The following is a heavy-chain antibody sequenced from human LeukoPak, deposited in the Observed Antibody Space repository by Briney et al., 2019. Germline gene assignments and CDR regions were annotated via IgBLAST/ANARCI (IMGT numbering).Heavy chain of an antibody. CDR2: IYYSGST. V-gene: IGHV4-39*01. D-gene: IGHD3-9*01. Sequence: PSETLSLTCTVSGGSISSSSYYWGWIRQPPGKGLEWIGSIYYSGSTYYNPSLKSRVTISVDTSKNQFSLKLSSVTAEDTAVYYCASLDSYYDILTCYYTFNDYWGQGTLVTVSS. J-gene: IGHJ4*02. CDR3: ASLDSYYDILTCYYTFNDY. CDR1: GGSISSSSYY.